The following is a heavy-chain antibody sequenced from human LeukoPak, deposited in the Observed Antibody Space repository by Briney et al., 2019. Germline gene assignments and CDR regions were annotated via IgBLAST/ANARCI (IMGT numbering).Heavy chain of an antibody. J-gene: IGHJ4*02. CDR3: ARTSGRWLQFDY. Sequence: SETLSLTCTVSGGSIRSYYWSWIRQPPGKGLEWIGYIYYSGSTNYNPSLKSRVTISVDASKNQFSLKLSSVTAADTAVYYCARTSGRWLQFDYWGQGTLVIVSS. CDR2: IYYSGST. V-gene: IGHV4-59*01. D-gene: IGHD5-24*01. CDR1: GGSIRSYY.